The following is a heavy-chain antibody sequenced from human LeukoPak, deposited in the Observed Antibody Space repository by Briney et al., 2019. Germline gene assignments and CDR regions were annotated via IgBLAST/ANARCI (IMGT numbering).Heavy chain of an antibody. Sequence: GGSLRLSCAASGFTFGTYSMNWVRQAPGKGLEWVSSISGSSNYIYYADSVKGRFTISRDNAKNALYLQMNSLRAEGTAVYFCARDPLSILRGGDYWGQGTLVTVSS. D-gene: IGHD3-10*01. V-gene: IGHV3-21*01. J-gene: IGHJ4*02. CDR1: GFTFGTYS. CDR3: ARDPLSILRGGDY. CDR2: ISGSSNYI.